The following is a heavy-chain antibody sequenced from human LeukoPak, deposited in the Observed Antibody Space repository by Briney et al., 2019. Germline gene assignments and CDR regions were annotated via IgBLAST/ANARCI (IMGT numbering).Heavy chain of an antibody. V-gene: IGHV4-34*01. J-gene: IGHJ4*02. Sequence: SETLSLTCAVYGGSFSGYYWSWIRQPPGKGLEWIGEINHSGSTNYNPSLKSRVTISVDTSKNQFSLKLSSVTAADTAVYYCARIERYSSSWYGAIDYWGQGTLVTVSS. CDR2: INHSGST. D-gene: IGHD6-13*01. CDR1: GGSFSGYY. CDR3: ARIERYSSSWYGAIDY.